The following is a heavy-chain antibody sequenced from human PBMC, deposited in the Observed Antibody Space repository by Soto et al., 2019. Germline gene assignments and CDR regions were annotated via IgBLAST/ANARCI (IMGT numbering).Heavy chain of an antibody. V-gene: IGHV3-11*01. CDR1: GFTFSDYY. CDR2: ISSSGSTI. J-gene: IGHJ1*01. Sequence: LRLSCAASGFTFSDYYMSWIRQAPGKGLEWVSYISSSGSTIYYADSVKGRFTISRDNAKNSLYLQMNSLRAEDTAVYYCARDLGSGWHREYFQHWGQGTLVTVSS. CDR3: ARDLGSGWHREYFQH. D-gene: IGHD6-19*01.